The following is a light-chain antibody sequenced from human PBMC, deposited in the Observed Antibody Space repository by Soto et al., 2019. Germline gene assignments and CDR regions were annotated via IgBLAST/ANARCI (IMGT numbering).Light chain of an antibody. CDR2: AAS. Sequence: DIQMTQSPSSLSASVGDRVTITCRASQSISSYLNWYQQKPGKAPNLLIYAASSLQSGVPSRFSGSGSGTDFTLTISSLQREDFATYYCQQGYSTPLTFGGGTKVDIK. J-gene: IGKJ4*01. CDR1: QSISSY. V-gene: IGKV1-39*01. CDR3: QQGYSTPLT.